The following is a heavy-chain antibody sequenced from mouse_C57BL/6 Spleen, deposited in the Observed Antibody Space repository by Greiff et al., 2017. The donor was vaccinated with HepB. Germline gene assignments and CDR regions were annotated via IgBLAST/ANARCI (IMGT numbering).Heavy chain of an antibody. CDR3: ARSGLYDYDDGFDY. CDR2: IYPGDGDT. D-gene: IGHD2-4*01. Sequence: QVQLQQSGPELVKPGASVKISCKASGYAFSSSWMNWVKQRPGKGLEWIGRIYPGDGDTNYNGKFKGKATLTADKSSSTAYMQLSSLTSEDSAVYFCARSGLYDYDDGFDYWGQGTTLTVSS. J-gene: IGHJ2*01. CDR1: GYAFSSSW. V-gene: IGHV1-82*01.